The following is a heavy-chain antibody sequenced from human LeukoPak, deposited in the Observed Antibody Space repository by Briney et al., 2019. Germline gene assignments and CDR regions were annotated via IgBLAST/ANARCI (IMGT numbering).Heavy chain of an antibody. V-gene: IGHV3-9*03. J-gene: IGHJ4*02. D-gene: IGHD6-13*01. Sequence: PGGSLRLSCAAAGFNFDDYAMYWVRQAPGKGLEWVSGVSWNSGFIGYADSVQGRFTISRDNARNSLYLQMTSLRAEDMAFYYCAKSRHPKRYTSSFDYWGQGTLVTVSS. CDR2: VSWNSGFI. CDR3: AKSRHPKRYTSSFDY. CDR1: GFNFDDYA.